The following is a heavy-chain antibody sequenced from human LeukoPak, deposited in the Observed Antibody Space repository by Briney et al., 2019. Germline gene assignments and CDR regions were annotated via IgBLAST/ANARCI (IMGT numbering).Heavy chain of an antibody. CDR2: IYSGGTT. Sequence: PGGSLRLSCAASGFTVSSIYMNWVRQAPGKGLEWVSVIYSGGTTYYADSVKGQFTISIDNSNNTLYLQMNRLRVKDTAVYFCARATTIGAAGLFDFWGQGTLVTVSS. CDR3: ARATTIGAAGLFDF. CDR1: GFTVSSIY. D-gene: IGHD6-13*01. V-gene: IGHV3-53*01. J-gene: IGHJ4*02.